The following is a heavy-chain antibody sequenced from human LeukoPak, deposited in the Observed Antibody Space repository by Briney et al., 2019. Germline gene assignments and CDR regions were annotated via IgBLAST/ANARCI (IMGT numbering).Heavy chain of an antibody. D-gene: IGHD3-3*01. CDR3: ASLGGVDDFWSGYPPHYYYYYYMDV. CDR2: IIPIFGTA. Sequence: SVKVSCKASGGTFSSYAISWVRQAPGQGLEWMGGIIPIFGTANYAQKFQGRVTITADESTSTAYMELSSLRSEDTAVYYCASLGGVDDFWSGYPPHYYYYYYMDVWGKGTTVTVSS. V-gene: IGHV1-69*13. J-gene: IGHJ6*03. CDR1: GGTFSSYA.